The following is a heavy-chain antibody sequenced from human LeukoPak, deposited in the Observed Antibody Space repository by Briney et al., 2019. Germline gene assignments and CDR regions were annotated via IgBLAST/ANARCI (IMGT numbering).Heavy chain of an antibody. J-gene: IGHJ3*02. CDR3: ARGNIVGVSAASRTGFNI. CDR2: ISPSGGST. CDR1: GYTFTRYY. Sequence: ASVKVSCKASGYTFTRYYMHWVRQAPGQGLEWMGIISPSGGSTSYAQKFQGRVTMTRDTSISTAYMEMSRLTSDDTAVYYCARGNIVGVSAASRTGFNIWGQGTMVAVSS. V-gene: IGHV1-46*01. D-gene: IGHD1-26*01.